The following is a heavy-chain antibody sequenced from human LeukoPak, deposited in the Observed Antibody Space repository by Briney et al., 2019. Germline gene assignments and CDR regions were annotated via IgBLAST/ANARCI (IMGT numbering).Heavy chain of an antibody. J-gene: IGHJ5*02. D-gene: IGHD1-7*01. CDR1: DRSISSSSYY. Sequence: ASETLPLTCTVSDRSISSSSYYWGCLRQPPGEGLEWLGIIYYSRRTHHHPSLKSRVTISVDTSNNQVSMKLSSVTAADSAGYCFARRFRGTTDWFDRWGREPRSPSPQ. V-gene: IGHV4-39*01. CDR2: IYYSRRT. CDR3: ARRFRGTTDWFDR.